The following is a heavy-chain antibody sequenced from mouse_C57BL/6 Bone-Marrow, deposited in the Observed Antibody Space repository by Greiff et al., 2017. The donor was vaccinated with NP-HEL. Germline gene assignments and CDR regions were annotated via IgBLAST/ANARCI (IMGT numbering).Heavy chain of an antibody. D-gene: IGHD2-14*01. CDR2: INSGSSTT. V-gene: IGHV5-17*01. J-gene: IGHJ4*01. Sequence: EVQLVESGGGLVKPGGSLKLSCAASGFTFSDYGMHWVRQAPDKGLEWVAYINSGSSTTYYADTLKGRFTISRDKAKNTLFLQMTSLRSEDTAMYYCARQGTYAMDYWGQGTSVTVSS. CDR3: ARQGTYAMDY. CDR1: GFTFSDYG.